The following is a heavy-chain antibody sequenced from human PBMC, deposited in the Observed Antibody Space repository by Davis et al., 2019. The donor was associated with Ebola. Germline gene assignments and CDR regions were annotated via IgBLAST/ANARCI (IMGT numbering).Heavy chain of an antibody. Sequence: PGGSLRLSCEASGFTFSNYWMHWVRQAPGKGLEWVSRINNDATSTSHADSVRGRFSISRDNAKNTVYLQINSLRAEDTAVYYCTRATTVAFDYWGHGTLVTVSS. V-gene: IGHV3-74*01. CDR2: INNDATST. CDR1: GFTFSNYW. D-gene: IGHD4-23*01. CDR3: TRATTVAFDY. J-gene: IGHJ4*01.